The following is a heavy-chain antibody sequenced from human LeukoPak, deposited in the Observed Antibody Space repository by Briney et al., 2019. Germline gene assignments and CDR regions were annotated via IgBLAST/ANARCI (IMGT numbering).Heavy chain of an antibody. Sequence: QPGGSLKLSCAASGFTFSNYAMSWVRQAPGKGLEWVSAISGSGSSTYYAGSVKGRFTISRDNSKNTLYLQMNSLRVEDTAVYYCARDDGGVNWNYWFDPWGQGALVTVSS. D-gene: IGHD1-7*01. J-gene: IGHJ5*02. CDR2: ISGSGSST. V-gene: IGHV3-23*01. CDR3: ARDDGGVNWNYWFDP. CDR1: GFTFSNYA.